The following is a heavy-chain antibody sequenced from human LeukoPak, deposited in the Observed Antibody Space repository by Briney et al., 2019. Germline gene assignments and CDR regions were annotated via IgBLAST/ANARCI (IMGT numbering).Heavy chain of an antibody. J-gene: IGHJ6*02. V-gene: IGHV3-48*01. D-gene: IGHD3-16*01. CDR3: ARGGGLDV. CDR1: GFTFSSYS. CDR2: ISGPSSTI. Sequence: GGSLRLSCAASGFTFSSYSMNWVRQAPGKGLEWVSYISGPSSTIYYVDSVKGRFTISRDNAKNSLYLQMNSLRAEDTAVYYCARGGGLDVWGQGATVTVSS.